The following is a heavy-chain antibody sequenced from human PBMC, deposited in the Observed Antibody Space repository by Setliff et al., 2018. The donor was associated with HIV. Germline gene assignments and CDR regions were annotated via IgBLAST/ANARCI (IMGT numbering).Heavy chain of an antibody. CDR1: GYSISSGYY. CDR2: IYTSGST. CDR3: ARERSRGYTDPPRFDY. D-gene: IGHD5-18*01. J-gene: IGHJ4*02. Sequence: PSETLSLTCTVSGYSISSGYYWSWIRQPAGKGLEWIGHIYTSGSTNYNPSLKSRVTISVDTSKNQFSLRLTSVTAADTAVYYCARERSRGYTDPPRFDYWGQGTLVTVSS. V-gene: IGHV4-61*09.